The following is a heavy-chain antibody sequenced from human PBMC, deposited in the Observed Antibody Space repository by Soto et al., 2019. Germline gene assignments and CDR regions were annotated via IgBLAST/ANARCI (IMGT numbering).Heavy chain of an antibody. J-gene: IGHJ4*02. Sequence: ASVKVSCKASGFTFTSSAMQWVRQARGQRLEWIGWIVVGSGNTNYAQKFQERVTITRDMSTSTAYMELSSLRSEDTAVYYCAADVMGDYYFDDWGQGTLVTVSS. V-gene: IGHV1-58*02. CDR1: GFTFTSSA. D-gene: IGHD2-21*02. CDR2: IVVGSGNT. CDR3: AADVMGDYYFDD.